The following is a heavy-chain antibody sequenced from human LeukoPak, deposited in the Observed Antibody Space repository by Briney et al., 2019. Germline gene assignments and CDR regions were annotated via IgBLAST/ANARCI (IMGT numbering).Heavy chain of an antibody. CDR1: RFTFSRYW. Sequence: PGGSLRLSCAASRFTFSRYWMSWVRQAPGKGLEWVANIKQDGSEKYYVDSVKGRFTISRDNAKNSLYLQMNSLRAEDTAVYYCARVFYDSTFDYWGQGTLVTVSS. D-gene: IGHD3-22*01. V-gene: IGHV3-7*01. CDR3: ARVFYDSTFDY. CDR2: IKQDGSEK. J-gene: IGHJ4*02.